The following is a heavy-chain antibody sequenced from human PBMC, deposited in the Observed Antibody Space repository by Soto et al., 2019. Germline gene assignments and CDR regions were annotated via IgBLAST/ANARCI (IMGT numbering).Heavy chain of an antibody. Sequence: QVQLVESGGGVVQPGRSLRLSCAASGFTFSSYAMHWVRQAPGKGLEWVAVISYDGSNKYYADSVKGRFTISRDNSKNTLYLQMNSLRAEDTAVYYCARGRIQLWLDYCCQGSLVIVSS. V-gene: IGHV3-30-3*01. J-gene: IGHJ4*02. CDR1: GFTFSSYA. CDR2: ISYDGSNK. CDR3: ARGRIQLWLDY. D-gene: IGHD5-18*01.